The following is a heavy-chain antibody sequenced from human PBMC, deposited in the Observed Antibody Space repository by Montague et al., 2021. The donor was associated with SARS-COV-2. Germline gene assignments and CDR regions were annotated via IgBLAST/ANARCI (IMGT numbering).Heavy chain of an antibody. J-gene: IGHJ6*02. CDR2: IDWDGDK. CDR3: ARGPSDTYYYNGMDV. CDR1: GLSLSTSGMC. Sequence: PALVKPTQTLTLTCTFSGLSLSTSGMCMTWVRQPPGKALEWLARIDWDGDKYYNTSLKSGLTISKDTSKNLVVLTMTNMDPVDTATYYCARGPSDTYYYNGMDVWGRGTTVTVSS. V-gene: IGHV2-70*11.